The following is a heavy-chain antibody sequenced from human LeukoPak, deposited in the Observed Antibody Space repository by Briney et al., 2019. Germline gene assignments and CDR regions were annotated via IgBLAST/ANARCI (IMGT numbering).Heavy chain of an antibody. CDR2: IYYSGST. CDR3: AREAMGLRLGELSVIDY. J-gene: IGHJ4*02. V-gene: IGHV4-39*07. Sequence: SETLSLTCTVSGGSISSSSYYWGWIRQPPGKGLEWIGSIYYSGSTYYNPSLKSRVTISVDTSKNQFSLKLSSVTAADTAVYYCAREAMGLRLGELSVIDYWGQGTLVTVSS. CDR1: GGSISSSSYY. D-gene: IGHD3-16*02.